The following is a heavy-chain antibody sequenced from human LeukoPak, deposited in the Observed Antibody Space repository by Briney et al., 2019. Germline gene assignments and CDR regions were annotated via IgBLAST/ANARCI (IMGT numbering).Heavy chain of an antibody. CDR1: GFTFSSYA. D-gene: IGHD6-13*01. J-gene: IGHJ4*02. CDR2: ISGNGGYT. Sequence: PGGPLRLSCAASGFTFSSYAMSWVRQAPGKGLEWVSGISGNGGYTYYADSVKGRFTISRDNSKNTLYLQMNSLRAEDTAVYYCAKAPYYSSSWYFFDYWGQGTLVTVSS. V-gene: IGHV3-23*01. CDR3: AKAPYYSSSWYFFDY.